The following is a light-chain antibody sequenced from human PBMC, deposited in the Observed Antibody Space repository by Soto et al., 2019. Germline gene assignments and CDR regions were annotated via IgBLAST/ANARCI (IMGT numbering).Light chain of an antibody. CDR3: QQYDNWPPLT. CDR1: QSVSSN. J-gene: IGKJ4*01. Sequence: EILMTQSPATLSVSPGERATLSCRASQSVSSNLAWYQQRPGQAPRLLIYGASTRATGIPARFSGSGSGTEFTLTISSLHSEDFAVYYCQQYDNWPPLTFGGGTKVEIK. V-gene: IGKV3-15*01. CDR2: GAS.